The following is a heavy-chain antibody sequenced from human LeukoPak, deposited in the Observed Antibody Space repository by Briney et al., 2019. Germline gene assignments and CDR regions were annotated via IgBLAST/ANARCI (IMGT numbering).Heavy chain of an antibody. CDR1: GFTFDDYA. D-gene: IGHD2-15*01. V-gene: IGHV3-9*01. Sequence: GGSLRLSCAASGFTFDDYAMHWVRQAPGKGLEWVSGISWNSGSIGYADSVKGRFTISRDNAKNSLYLQMNSLRAEDTALYYCAKRYSRGGFDYWGQGTLVTVSS. CDR3: AKRYSRGGFDY. J-gene: IGHJ4*02. CDR2: ISWNSGSI.